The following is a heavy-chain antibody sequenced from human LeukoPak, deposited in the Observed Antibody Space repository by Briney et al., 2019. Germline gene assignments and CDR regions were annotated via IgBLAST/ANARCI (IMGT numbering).Heavy chain of an antibody. J-gene: IGHJ4*02. CDR2: ISAYNGNT. D-gene: IGHD3-22*01. CDR1: GYTFTSYG. V-gene: IGHV1-18*01. CDR3: ARDSSRYYYDSSGYYPIDY. Sequence: SVKVSCKASGYTFTSYGISWVRQAPGQGLEWMGWISAYNGNTNYAQKLQGRVTMTTDTSTSTAYMELRSLRSDDTAVYYCARDSSRYYYDSSGYYPIDYWGQGTLVTVSS.